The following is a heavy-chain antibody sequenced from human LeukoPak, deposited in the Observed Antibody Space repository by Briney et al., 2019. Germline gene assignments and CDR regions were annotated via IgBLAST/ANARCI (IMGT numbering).Heavy chain of an antibody. CDR3: ARDEYSSGWYENYYYYMDV. CDR2: ISVYNGST. CDR1: GYTLTSYG. Sequence: GASVKVSCKASGYTLTSYGISWVRQAPGQGLEWMGWISVYNGSTNYAQKLQGRVTMTTDTSTSTAYMELRSLRSDDTAVYYCARDEYSSGWYENYYYYMDVWGKGTTVTVSS. D-gene: IGHD6-19*01. V-gene: IGHV1-18*01. J-gene: IGHJ6*03.